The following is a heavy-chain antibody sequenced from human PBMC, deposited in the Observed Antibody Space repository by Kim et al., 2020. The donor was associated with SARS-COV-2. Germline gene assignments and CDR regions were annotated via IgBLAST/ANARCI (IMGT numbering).Heavy chain of an antibody. J-gene: IGHJ5*02. V-gene: IGHV3-33*01. CDR1: GFTFSSYG. Sequence: GGSLRLSCAASGFTFSSYGMHWVRQAPGKGLEWVAVIWYDGSNKYYADSVKGRFTISRDNSKNTLYLQMNSLRAEDTAVYYCARAGVVVPAAGLNWFDPWGQGTLVTVSS. CDR3: ARAGVVVPAAGLNWFDP. CDR2: IWYDGSNK. D-gene: IGHD2-2*01.